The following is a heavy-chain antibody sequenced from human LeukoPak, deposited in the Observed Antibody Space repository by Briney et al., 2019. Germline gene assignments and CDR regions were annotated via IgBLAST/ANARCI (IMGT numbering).Heavy chain of an antibody. V-gene: IGHV3-23*01. CDR2: ISGSGGST. Sequence: GGSLRLSCAASGFTFSSYAMSWVRQAPGKGLEWVSAISGSGGSTYYADSVKGRFTISRDNSKNTLYLQMNSLRAEDTAVYYCASSGTYSSSNYWGQGTLVTVSS. D-gene: IGHD6-6*01. J-gene: IGHJ4*02. CDR3: ASSGTYSSSNY. CDR1: GFTFSSYA.